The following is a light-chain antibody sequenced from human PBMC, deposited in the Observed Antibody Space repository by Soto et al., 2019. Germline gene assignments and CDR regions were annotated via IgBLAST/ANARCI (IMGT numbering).Light chain of an antibody. CDR3: QQLDSYPIT. CDR1: QRLSSN. V-gene: IGKV3-15*01. J-gene: IGKJ5*01. CDR2: GAS. Sequence: EIVLTQSPVTLSVSPGERVTLSCRASQRLSSNLAWYQQRPGQAPRLLIYGASIRATDIPARFIGSGSGTEFTLTISSLQPEDFATYYCQQLDSYPITFGQGTRLEIK.